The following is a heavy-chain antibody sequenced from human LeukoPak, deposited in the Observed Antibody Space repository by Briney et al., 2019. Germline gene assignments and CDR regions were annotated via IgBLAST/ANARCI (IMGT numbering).Heavy chain of an antibody. J-gene: IGHJ1*01. CDR2: IYWNDDK. CDR3: ARPSIDPEGQWLVEYFQH. D-gene: IGHD6-19*01. CDR1: GFSLSTSGVG. Sequence: ESGPTLVKPTQTLTLTCTFSGFSLSTSGVGVGWIRQPPGKALEWLALIYWNDDKRYSPSLKSRLTITKDTSKNQVVLTMTNMDPVDTATYYCARPSIDPEGQWLVEYFQHWGQGTLVTVSS. V-gene: IGHV2-5*01.